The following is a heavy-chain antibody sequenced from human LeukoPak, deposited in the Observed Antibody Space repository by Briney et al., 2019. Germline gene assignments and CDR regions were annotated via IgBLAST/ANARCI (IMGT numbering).Heavy chain of an antibody. CDR1: GFTFSKTF. V-gene: IGHV3-15*01. CDR2: IRSATGGGTA. Sequence: GGSLRLSCAANGFTFSKTFMSWVRQAPGKGLEWVARIRSATGGGTAEYAAPVEGRFVVSRDDSKSMLYLQLNSLKIEDTAIYYCTSGSYYGTGSFDIWGQGVMVTVSS. CDR3: TSGSYYGTGSFDI. D-gene: IGHD1-26*01. J-gene: IGHJ3*02.